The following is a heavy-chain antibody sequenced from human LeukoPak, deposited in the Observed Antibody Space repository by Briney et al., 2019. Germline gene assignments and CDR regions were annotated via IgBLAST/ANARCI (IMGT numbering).Heavy chain of an antibody. CDR3: AKQLRVYYYMDV. Sequence: GGSLRLSCAASGFTFSSYAMSWVRQAPGKGLEWVSAISGSGGSTFYADSVKGRFTISRDNSKNTLYLQMNSLRAEDTAVYYCAKQLRVYYYMDVWGKGTTVTVSS. CDR1: GFTFSSYA. V-gene: IGHV3-23*01. D-gene: IGHD4-23*01. J-gene: IGHJ6*03. CDR2: ISGSGGST.